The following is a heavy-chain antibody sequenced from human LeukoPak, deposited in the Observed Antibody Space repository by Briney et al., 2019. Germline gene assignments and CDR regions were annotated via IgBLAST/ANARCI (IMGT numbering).Heavy chain of an antibody. CDR2: LSGSGGSA. CDR3: AKGRYESSGFNWAA. D-gene: IGHD3-22*01. CDR1: GFTFSNYA. V-gene: IGHV3-23*01. Sequence: GGSLRLSCAASGFTFSNYAMTWVRQAPGKGLEWVSALSGSGGSAYYADSVKGRFTISRDNSKNTLYLQMNSLRAEDTAVYYCAKGRYESSGFNWAAWGQGTLVTVYS. J-gene: IGHJ4*02.